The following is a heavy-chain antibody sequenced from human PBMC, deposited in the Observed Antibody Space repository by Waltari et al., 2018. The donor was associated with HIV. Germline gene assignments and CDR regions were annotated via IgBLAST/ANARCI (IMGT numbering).Heavy chain of an antibody. CDR3: ARLTMYYYDSSGYYHAFDI. CDR2: IYYSGST. Sequence: QVQLQESGPGLVKPSETLSLTCTVSGGSISSYYWSWTRQPPGKGLEWIGYIYYSGSTNYNPSLKSRVTISVDTSKNQFSLKLSSVTAADTAVYYCARLTMYYYDSSGYYHAFDIWGQGTMVTVSS. D-gene: IGHD3-22*01. J-gene: IGHJ3*02. CDR1: GGSISSYY. V-gene: IGHV4-59*01.